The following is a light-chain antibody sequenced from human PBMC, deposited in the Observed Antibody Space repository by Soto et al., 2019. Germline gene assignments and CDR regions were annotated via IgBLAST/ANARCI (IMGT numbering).Light chain of an antibody. CDR3: QHHNSYSQT. J-gene: IGKJ1*01. CDR1: QSIRYY. V-gene: IGKV1-5*01. CDR2: GAS. Sequence: IQLTYSPPTLSASEGDRVTITCRASQSIRYYLAWYQQMPGKAPKLLIYGASSLQSGVPSRFSGSGSGAEFTLTISSLKHDDFATYFCQHHNSYSQTFGQGSKVDI.